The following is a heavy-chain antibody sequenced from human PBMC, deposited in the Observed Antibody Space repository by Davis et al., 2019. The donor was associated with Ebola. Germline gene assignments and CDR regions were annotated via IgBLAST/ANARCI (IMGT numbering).Heavy chain of an antibody. J-gene: IGHJ6*02. D-gene: IGHD3-10*01. CDR1: GFTFSNYD. CDR3: AREYYYGSGSGMDV. Sequence: GESLKISCAASGFTFSNYDMHWVRQAPGKGLEWVPVIWYDGSDKYYADSVKGRFTISRDNSKKTLYLQMNSLRAEDTAVYYCAREYYYGSGSGMDVWGQGTTVTVSS. V-gene: IGHV3-33*08. CDR2: IWYDGSDK.